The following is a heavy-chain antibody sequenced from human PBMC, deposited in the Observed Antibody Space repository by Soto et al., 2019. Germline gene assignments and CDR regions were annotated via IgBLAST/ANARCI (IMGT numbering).Heavy chain of an antibody. CDR1: GGSINGGRYY. CDR3: ARDRGFGMDA. Sequence: QVPLQESGPGLVKPSQTLSLTCTVSGGSINGGRYYWNWIRQHPGKGLEWIGYIYESGTTDYNPSPKSRVIISEDTSKNQFSLRLSSVTAADTAIYYCARDRGFGMDAWGQGTMVIVSS. V-gene: IGHV4-31*03. CDR2: IYESGTT. J-gene: IGHJ6*02.